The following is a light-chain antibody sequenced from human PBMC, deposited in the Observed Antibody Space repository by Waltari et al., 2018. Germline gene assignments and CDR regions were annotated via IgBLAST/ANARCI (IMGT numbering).Light chain of an antibody. CDR1: SSDVGFYDF. Sequence: QSALTQPASVSGSPGQSITISCTGTSSDVGFYDFVSWFQQHPGKAPKVMIYQVNNRPSGVSNPFPGSKSAKTASLTISGLQAEDEADYYCSSYTRRSYWVFGGGTQLTVL. J-gene: IGLJ3*02. CDR3: SSYTRRSYWV. V-gene: IGLV2-14*01. CDR2: QVN.